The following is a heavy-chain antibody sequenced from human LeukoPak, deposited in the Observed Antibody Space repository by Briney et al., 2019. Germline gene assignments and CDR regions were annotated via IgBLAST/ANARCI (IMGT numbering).Heavy chain of an antibody. CDR1: GYTFTSYD. Sequence: VASVKVSCRASGYTFTSYDINWVRQATGQGLEWMGRIIPILGIANYAQKFQGRVTITADKSTSTAYMELSSLRSEDTAVYYCARDLGDYGGYWGQGTLVTVSS. J-gene: IGHJ4*02. CDR2: IIPILGIA. V-gene: IGHV1-69*04. CDR3: ARDLGDYGGY.